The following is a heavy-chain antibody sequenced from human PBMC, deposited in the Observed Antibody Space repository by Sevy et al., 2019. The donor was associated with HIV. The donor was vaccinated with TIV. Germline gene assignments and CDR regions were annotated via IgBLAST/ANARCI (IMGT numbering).Heavy chain of an antibody. V-gene: IGHV3-30-3*01. J-gene: IGHJ3*01. CDR2: ISCSGSNT. CDR1: GFSFDSYG. CDR3: GGDFKTAVLGCYFYSSNMGD. D-gene: IGHD2-21*01. Sequence: GGSLRLSCAASGFSFDSYGMTWVRQAPGKGLEWVAVISCSGSNTYYADSVKGRFTISRDNSKNRLYLQMNSLRAEDMAGEKGGGDFKTAVLGCYFYSSNMGDWGQGTMVTVSS.